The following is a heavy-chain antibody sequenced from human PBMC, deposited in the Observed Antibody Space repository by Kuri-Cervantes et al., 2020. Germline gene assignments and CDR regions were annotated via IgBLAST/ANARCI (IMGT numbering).Heavy chain of an antibody. Sequence: GESLKISCAASGFTFSSYEMNWVRQAPGKGLEWVSSISGGSTYYADSRKGRFTISRDNAKNSLYLQMNSLRAEDTAVYYCARDPVDIVATPPGCWGQGTLVTVSS. J-gene: IGHJ4*02. V-gene: IGHV3-48*03. CDR1: GFTFSSYE. D-gene: IGHD5-12*01. CDR2: ISGGST. CDR3: ARDPVDIVATPPGC.